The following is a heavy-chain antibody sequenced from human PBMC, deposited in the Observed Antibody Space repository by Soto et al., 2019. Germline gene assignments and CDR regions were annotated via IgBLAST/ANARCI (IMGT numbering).Heavy chain of an antibody. Sequence: PGESLKISCAASGFTLSSYAMSWARQAPGKGLEWVSVISGSGGSTYYADSVRGRFTISRDNSKNTLYLQINSLRAEDTAIYYCAKRKGLWHGMDVWGQGTTVTVSS. CDR2: ISGSGGST. D-gene: IGHD3-16*01. CDR3: AKRKGLWHGMDV. J-gene: IGHJ6*02. CDR1: GFTLSSYA. V-gene: IGHV3-23*01.